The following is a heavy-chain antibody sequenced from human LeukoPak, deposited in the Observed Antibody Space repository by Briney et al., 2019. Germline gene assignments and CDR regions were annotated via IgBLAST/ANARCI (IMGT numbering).Heavy chain of an antibody. CDR3: AKGGYSSSWYALDY. CDR1: GFTFDDYA. D-gene: IGHD6-13*01. V-gene: IGHV3-9*03. CDR2: ISWNSGSI. J-gene: IGHJ4*02. Sequence: PGGSLRLSCAASGFTFDDYAMHWVRQAPGKGLEWVSGISWNSGSIGYTDSVKGRFTISRDNAKNSLYLQMNSLRAEDMALYYCAKGGYSSSWYALDYWGQGTLVTVSS.